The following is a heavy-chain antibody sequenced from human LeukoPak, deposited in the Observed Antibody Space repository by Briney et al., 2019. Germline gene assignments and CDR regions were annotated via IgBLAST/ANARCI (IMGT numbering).Heavy chain of an antibody. V-gene: IGHV1-2*02. CDR3: ARKSGSSLSPYAFDI. CDR2: INPNSGGT. D-gene: IGHD1-26*01. CDR1: GYTFTSYY. J-gene: IGHJ3*02. Sequence: ASVKVSCKASGYTFTSYYMHWVRQAPGQGLEWMGWINPNSGGTNYAQKFQGRVTMTRDTSISTAYMELSRLRSDDTAVYYCARKSGSSLSPYAFDIWGQGTMVTVSS.